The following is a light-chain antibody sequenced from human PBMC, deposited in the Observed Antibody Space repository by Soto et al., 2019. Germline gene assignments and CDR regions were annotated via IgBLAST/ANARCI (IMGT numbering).Light chain of an antibody. CDR3: TPWTTSTTMR. CDR2: DVN. CDR1: SSDIDAYNF. V-gene: IGLV2-14*03. Sequence: QSALTQPASVSGSPGQSITISCTGTSSDIDAYNFVSWYQQHPGKAPKLMLYDVNIRPSGVSNRFSSSKSGNTASLTIARLQTDDEGEYYCTPWTTSTTMRFGGGTKVTGL. J-gene: IGLJ2*01.